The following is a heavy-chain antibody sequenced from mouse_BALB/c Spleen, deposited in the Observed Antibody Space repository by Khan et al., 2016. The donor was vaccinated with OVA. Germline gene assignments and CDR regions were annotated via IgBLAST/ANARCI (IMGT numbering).Heavy chain of an antibody. CDR1: GYTFTTYT. CDR3: TREGAYYRSDGWFAY. V-gene: IGHV1-4*01. Sequence: QVQLQQSGAELARPGASVKMSCKASGYTFTTYTIHWVKQRPGQGLEWIGYIIPSTDYTNYNQKFKDKATLAAEKSSNTAYMQLRSLTSEESAVYYCTREGAYYRSDGWFAYWGQGTLVTVSA. CDR2: IIPSTDYT. J-gene: IGHJ3*01. D-gene: IGHD2-14*01.